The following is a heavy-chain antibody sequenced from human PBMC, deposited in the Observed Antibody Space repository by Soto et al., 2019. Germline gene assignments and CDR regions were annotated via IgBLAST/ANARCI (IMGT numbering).Heavy chain of an antibody. D-gene: IGHD3-22*01. CDR2: SNRSGST. J-gene: IGHJ4*02. CDR1: GGSFSGYF. CDR3: ARGSITMVVPDY. Sequence: PSETLSLTCAVYGGSFSGYFWSWIRQPPGKGLEWIGESNRSGSTSYHPSLKSRATISGDTSKNQFSLNLNSVTAADTAVYYCARGSITMVVPDYWGQGTLVTVSS. V-gene: IGHV4-34*01.